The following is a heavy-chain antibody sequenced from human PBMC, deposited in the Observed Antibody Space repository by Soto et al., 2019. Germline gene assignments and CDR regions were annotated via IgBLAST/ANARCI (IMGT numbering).Heavy chain of an antibody. CDR2: ISAYNGNT. Sequence: GASVKVSCKASGYTFPSYGISWVRQAPGQGLEWMGWISAYNGNTNYAQKLQGRVTMTTDTSTSTAYMELRSLRSDDTAVYYCARDYAYYYMSGHHPKASLIWGQGTLVTVSS. D-gene: IGHD3-10*01. J-gene: IGHJ3*02. V-gene: IGHV1-18*04. CDR3: ARDYAYYYMSGHHPKASLI. CDR1: GYTFPSYG.